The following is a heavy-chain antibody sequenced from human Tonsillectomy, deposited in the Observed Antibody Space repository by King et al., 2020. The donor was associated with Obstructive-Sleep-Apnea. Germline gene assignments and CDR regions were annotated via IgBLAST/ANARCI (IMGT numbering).Heavy chain of an antibody. Sequence: VQLQESGPGLVKPSQTLSLTCTVSGGSINSGDYYWTWIRQPPGKGLEWIGFIYHSGSTYFNPSLRSRVNVSIDTSRNQFSLNLNSVTAADTAVYFCARWRGGSGNIDYWGQGILVTVSS. CDR2: IYHSGST. V-gene: IGHV4-30-4*01. CDR3: ARWRGGSGNIDY. CDR1: GGSINSGDYY. J-gene: IGHJ4*02. D-gene: IGHD3-10*01.